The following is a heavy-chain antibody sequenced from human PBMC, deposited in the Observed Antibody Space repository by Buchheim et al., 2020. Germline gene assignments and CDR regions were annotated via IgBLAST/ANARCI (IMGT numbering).Heavy chain of an antibody. CDR3: AREGWDTIVSDGMDV. D-gene: IGHD5-18*01. Sequence: QVQLQESGPGLVKPSETLSLTCTVSGGSISGYYWSWIRQSPGKGLEWIGYIYYSGNTNYNPSFKSRVTISVDPSKNQFSLKLNSVTAADTAVYYCAREGWDTIVSDGMDVWGQGTT. J-gene: IGHJ6*02. CDR1: GGSISGYY. V-gene: IGHV4-59*01. CDR2: IYYSGNT.